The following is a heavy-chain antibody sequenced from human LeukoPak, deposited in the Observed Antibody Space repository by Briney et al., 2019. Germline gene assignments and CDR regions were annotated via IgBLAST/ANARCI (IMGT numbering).Heavy chain of an antibody. Sequence: PGGSLRLSCAASGFTFSSYAMSWVRQAPGKGLEWVSAISGSGGSTYYADSVKGRFTISRDNSKNTLYLQMNSLRAEDTAVYYCAKPFQYYYDSSGYLYFQHWGQGTLVTVSS. CDR1: GFTFSSYA. CDR3: AKPFQYYYDSSGYLYFQH. J-gene: IGHJ1*01. D-gene: IGHD3-22*01. CDR2: ISGSGGST. V-gene: IGHV3-23*01.